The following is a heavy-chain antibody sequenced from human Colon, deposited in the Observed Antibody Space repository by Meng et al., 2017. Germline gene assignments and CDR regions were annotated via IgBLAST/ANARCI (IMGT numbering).Heavy chain of an antibody. CDR1: GFSFSPYW. J-gene: IGHJ4*02. V-gene: IGHV3-74*01. CDR3: GGDYYGIPDY. D-gene: IGHD3-10*01. Sequence: EVHLDESGGTLVQSGGSLRLSCAAYGFSFSPYWMIWVRQAPGQGLVWVSRISSDGSTTHYADYVKGRFTISRDNAKNTLYLQMNSLRAEDTAVYYCGGDYYGIPDYWGQGTLVTVSS. CDR2: ISSDGSTT.